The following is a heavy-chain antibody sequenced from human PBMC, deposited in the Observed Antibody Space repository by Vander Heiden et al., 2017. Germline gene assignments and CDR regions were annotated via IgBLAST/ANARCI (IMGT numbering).Heavy chain of an antibody. CDR3: TAAWMRNGVDY. CDR2: IKSKTDGGTT. J-gene: IGHJ4*02. D-gene: IGHD5-12*01. CDR1: GFPFSDAW. V-gene: IGHV3-15*01. Sequence: EVLLVESGGGLVNPGGSLRLSCAASGFPFSDAWMFWLRQAPGKGLEWVGRIKSKTDGGTTDYAAPVKGRFTILRDDSKNTVSLQMNSLKIEDTAVYYCTAAWMRNGVDYWGQGTLVTVSS.